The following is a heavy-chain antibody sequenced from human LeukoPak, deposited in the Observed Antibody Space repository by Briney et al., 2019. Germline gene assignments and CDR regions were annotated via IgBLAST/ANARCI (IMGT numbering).Heavy chain of an antibody. CDR3: ARYYCPDGNCQGFDN. Sequence: PSETLSLTCTVSGSAITTYWGWIRQPPGQGLEWIGYIHSSGRTNYNPSPKSRVTMSVDTSKNQFSLILSSVTAADTAVYYCARYYCPDGNCQGFDNWGQGTLVTVSS. CDR2: IHSSGRT. CDR1: GSAITTY. D-gene: IGHD2-15*01. V-gene: IGHV4-59*08. J-gene: IGHJ4*02.